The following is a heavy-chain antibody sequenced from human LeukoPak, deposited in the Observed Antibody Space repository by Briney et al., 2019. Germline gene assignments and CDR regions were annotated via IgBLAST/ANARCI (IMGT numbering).Heavy chain of an antibody. CDR3: AKVTSITTDY. J-gene: IGHJ4*02. CDR1: GYTFTGYY. Sequence: ASVKVSCKASGYTFTGYYIHWVRQAPGQGLEWMGWIYPDSGGTNYAQKFQGRVTMTRDTPISTAYMELSSLTSDDTAVYYCAKVTSITTDYWGQGTLVTVSS. CDR2: IYPDSGGT. D-gene: IGHD2-21*02. V-gene: IGHV1-2*02.